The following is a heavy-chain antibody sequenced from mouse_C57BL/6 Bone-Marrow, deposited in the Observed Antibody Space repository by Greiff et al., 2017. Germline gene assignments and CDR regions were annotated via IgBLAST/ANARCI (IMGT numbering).Heavy chain of an antibody. J-gene: IGHJ4*01. CDR3: AWIYMDY. V-gene: IGHV1-85*01. D-gene: IGHD1-3*01. CDR1: GYTFTSYD. Sequence: QVHVKQSGPELVKPGASVKLSCKASGYTFTSYDINWVKQRPGQGLEWIGWIYPRDGSTKYNEKFKGKAPLTVDTSSSTAYMELHSLTSEDSAVYFCAWIYMDYWGQGTSVTVSS. CDR2: IYPRDGST.